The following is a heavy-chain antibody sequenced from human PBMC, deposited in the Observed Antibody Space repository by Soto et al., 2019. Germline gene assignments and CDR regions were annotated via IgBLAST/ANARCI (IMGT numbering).Heavy chain of an antibody. CDR3: ARGFVVVVAATPVPGWFDP. CDR1: GGTFSSYA. V-gene: IGHV1-69*01. CDR2: IIPIFGTA. J-gene: IGHJ5*02. D-gene: IGHD2-15*01. Sequence: QVQLVQSGAEVKKPGSSVTVSCKASGGTFSSYAISWVRQAPGQGLEWMGGIIPIFGTANYAQKFQGRVTITADESTSTAYMELSSLRSEDTAVYYCARGFVVVVAATPVPGWFDPWGQGTLVTVSS.